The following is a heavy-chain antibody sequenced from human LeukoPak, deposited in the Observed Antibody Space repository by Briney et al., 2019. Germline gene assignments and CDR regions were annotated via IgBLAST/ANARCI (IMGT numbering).Heavy chain of an antibody. CDR1: GGSISSYY. D-gene: IGHD3-22*01. V-gene: IGHV4-4*07. J-gene: IGHJ4*02. CDR2: IYTSGST. Sequence: SETLSLTCTVSGGSISSYYWSWIRQPAGKGLEWIGRIYTSGSTNYNPSLKSRVTMSVDTSKNQFSLKLSSVTAADTAVYYCARGQYYYDSSGTNLFDYWGQGTLVTVSS. CDR3: ARGQYYYDSSGTNLFDY.